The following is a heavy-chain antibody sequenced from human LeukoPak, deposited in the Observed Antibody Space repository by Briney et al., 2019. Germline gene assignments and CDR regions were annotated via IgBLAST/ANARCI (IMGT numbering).Heavy chain of an antibody. CDR3: ASGSGYYPIGYYGMAV. Sequence: SQTLSLTCSVSGGSITSGPYYWTWIRQHPGKGLEWIGYIHHTGSTSYHPSLKSRVSISLDTSKNQFSLKLTSVTAADTAVYYCASGSGYYPIGYYGMAVWGQGTKVTASS. D-gene: IGHD3-3*01. V-gene: IGHV4-31*03. CDR1: GGSITSGPYY. J-gene: IGHJ6*02. CDR2: IHHTGST.